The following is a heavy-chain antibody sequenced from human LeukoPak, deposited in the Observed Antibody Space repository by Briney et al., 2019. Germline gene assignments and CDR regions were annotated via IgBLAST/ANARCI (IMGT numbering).Heavy chain of an antibody. CDR1: GFTVSSNY. Sequence: GGSLRLSCAASGFTVSSNYMSWVRQAPGKGLEWVSVIYSGGSTCYADSVKGRFTISRDNSKNTLYLQMNSLRAEDTAVYYCAREYCSGGSCYNYWGQGTLVTVSS. CDR3: AREYCSGGSCYNY. CDR2: IYSGGST. V-gene: IGHV3-53*01. D-gene: IGHD2-15*01. J-gene: IGHJ4*02.